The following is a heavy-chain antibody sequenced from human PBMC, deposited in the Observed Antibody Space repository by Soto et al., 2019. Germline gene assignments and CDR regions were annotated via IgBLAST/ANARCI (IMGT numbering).Heavy chain of an antibody. J-gene: IGHJ4*02. D-gene: IGHD1-1*01. CDR3: TRDNNWSYDY. CDR2: IGPSGSGT. CDR1: GFTFSSHW. Sequence: EVQLVESGGGLVQPGGSLRLSCAASGFTFSSHWMHWVRQAPGKGLVWVSHIGPSGSGTRDADSVQGRFTISRDNARNTLYLQMNSLRDEDTAVYYCTRDNNWSYDYWGQGILVTFSS. V-gene: IGHV3-74*01.